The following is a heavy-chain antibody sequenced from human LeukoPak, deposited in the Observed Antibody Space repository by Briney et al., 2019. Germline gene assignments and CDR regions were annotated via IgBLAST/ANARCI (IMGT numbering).Heavy chain of an antibody. CDR1: GFTFSSYA. V-gene: IGHV3-30*07. CDR3: ARSSSGYSYSLGY. D-gene: IGHD3-22*01. J-gene: IGHJ4*02. Sequence: GRSLRLSCAASGFTFSSYAMHWVRQAPGKGLEWVAVISYDGSNKYYADSVKGRFTISRDNSKNTLYLQMNSLRAEDTAVYYCARSSSGYSYSLGYWGQGTLVTVSS. CDR2: ISYDGSNK.